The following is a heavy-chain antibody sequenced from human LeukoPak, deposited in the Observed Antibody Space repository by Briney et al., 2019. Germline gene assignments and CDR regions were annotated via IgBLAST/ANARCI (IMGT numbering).Heavy chain of an antibody. Sequence: GASVKVSCKASGGTFSSYTISWVRQAPGQGLEWMGRIIPILGIANYAQEFQGRVTITADKSTSTAYMELSSLRSEDTAVYYCATRGEGVTYFYWGQGTLVTVSS. V-gene: IGHV1-69*02. J-gene: IGHJ4*02. CDR1: GGTFSSYT. D-gene: IGHD2/OR15-2a*01. CDR3: ATRGEGVTYFY. CDR2: IIPILGIA.